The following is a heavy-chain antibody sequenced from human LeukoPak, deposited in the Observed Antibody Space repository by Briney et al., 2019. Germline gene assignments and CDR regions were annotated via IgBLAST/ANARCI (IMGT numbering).Heavy chain of an antibody. Sequence: GGSLRLSCAASGFTFSSCGFNWVRQAPGKGLEWVSSIGPTGTDRYYADSVRGRFTISSDNAKNSMYLQMDGLRDEDTAVYYCATETIGRHYDYWGQGTLLTVSS. D-gene: IGHD1-14*01. V-gene: IGHV3-21*01. CDR1: GFTFSSCG. CDR2: IGPTGTDR. J-gene: IGHJ4*02. CDR3: ATETIGRHYDY.